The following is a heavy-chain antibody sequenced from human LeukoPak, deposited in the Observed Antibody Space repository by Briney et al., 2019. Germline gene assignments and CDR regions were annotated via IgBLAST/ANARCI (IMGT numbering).Heavy chain of an antibody. CDR3: ATGYYYGSGSYYIGYYYMDV. Sequence: TGGSLRLSCAASGFTFSSYWMHWVRQAPGKGLVWVSRINSDGSSTSYADSVKGRFTISRDNAKNTLYLQMNSLRAEDTAVYYCATGYYYGSGSYYIGYYYMDVWGTWTTVTVSS. CDR2: INSDGSST. V-gene: IGHV3-74*01. J-gene: IGHJ6*03. D-gene: IGHD3-10*01. CDR1: GFTFSSYW.